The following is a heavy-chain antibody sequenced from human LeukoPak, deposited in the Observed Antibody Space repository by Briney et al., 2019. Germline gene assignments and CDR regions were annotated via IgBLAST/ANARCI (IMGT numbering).Heavy chain of an antibody. V-gene: IGHV4-34*01. Sequence: SETLSLTCAVYGGSFSGYYWSWIRQPPGKGLEWMGEINHSGSTNYNPSLKSRVTISVDTSKNQFSLKLSSVTAADTAVYYCVRGNEGSYYAATSFDYWGQGTLVTVSS. J-gene: IGHJ4*02. D-gene: IGHD1-26*01. CDR3: VRGNEGSYYAATSFDY. CDR2: INHSGST. CDR1: GGSFSGYY.